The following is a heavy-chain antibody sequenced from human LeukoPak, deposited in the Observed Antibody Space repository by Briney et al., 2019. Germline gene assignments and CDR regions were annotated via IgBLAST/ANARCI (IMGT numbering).Heavy chain of an antibody. D-gene: IGHD3-9*01. V-gene: IGHV4-4*07. CDR3: ARGYDISTGQVGAFDI. CDR2: IYTSWST. CDR1: GGSISSYY. J-gene: IGHJ3*02. Sequence: SETLSLTCTVSGGSISSYYWSWIRQPAGKGREWIGRIYTSWSTNYNPSLKRRVTMSVDTSKNQFSLKLSSVTAADPGVYYCARGYDISTGQVGAFDIWGQGTMVTVSS.